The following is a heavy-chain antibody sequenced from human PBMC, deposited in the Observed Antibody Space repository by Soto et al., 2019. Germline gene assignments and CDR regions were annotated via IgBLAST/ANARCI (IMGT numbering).Heavy chain of an antibody. CDR3: ARVHCSSTSCYSYFDY. CDR1: GFTFSSYG. J-gene: IGHJ4*02. D-gene: IGHD2-2*01. V-gene: IGHV3-33*01. Sequence: QVQLVESGGGVVQPGRSLRLSCAASGFTFSSYGMHWVRQAPGKGLEWVAVIWYDGSNKYYADSVKGRFTISRDNSKNMLYLQMNSLRAEDTAVYYCARVHCSSTSCYSYFDYWGQGTLLTVSS. CDR2: IWYDGSNK.